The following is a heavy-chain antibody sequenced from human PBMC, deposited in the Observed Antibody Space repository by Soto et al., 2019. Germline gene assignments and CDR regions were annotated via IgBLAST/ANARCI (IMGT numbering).Heavy chain of an antibody. CDR2: INPSGGST. CDR3: ARDVGMASRPYREY. Sequence: ASVKVSCKASGYTFTTYYMYWVRQAPGQGLEWMGIINPSGGSTSFARKFQGRVTMTRDTSTSTVYMELISLTSGDTAVYYCARDVGMASRPYREYWGQGTLVTVSS. V-gene: IGHV1-46*01. CDR1: GYTFTTYY. J-gene: IGHJ4*02. D-gene: IGHD6-6*01.